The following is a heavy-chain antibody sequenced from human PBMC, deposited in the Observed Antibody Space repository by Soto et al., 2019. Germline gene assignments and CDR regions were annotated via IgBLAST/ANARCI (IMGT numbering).Heavy chain of an antibody. CDR1: GFTFSTYA. CDR2: IWYDGSKK. CDR3: ARDFTVAAIGVGVDY. V-gene: IGHV3-33*08. Sequence: QVQLLESGGGVVQPGRSLRLSCAASGFTFSTYAMHWVRQAPGKGLEWVADIWYDGSKKNYADSVKGRFTISRDNSKDTLYLQMNSLRAEDAAVYYCARDFTVAAIGVGVDYWGQGTLVTVSS. D-gene: IGHD6-19*01. J-gene: IGHJ4*02.